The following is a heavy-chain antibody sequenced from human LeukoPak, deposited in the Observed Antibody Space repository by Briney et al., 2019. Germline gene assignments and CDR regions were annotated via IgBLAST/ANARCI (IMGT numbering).Heavy chain of an antibody. CDR3: ARHYDTSGYHYFDF. CDR1: GFTFSSYA. V-gene: IGHV3-30-3*01. J-gene: IGHJ4*02. Sequence: GGSLRLSCAASGFTFSSYALHWVRQAPGKGLEWVAVISNDGSNKYYAGSVKGRFTISRDSSKNTLYLEMNSLRAEDTAVYYCARHYDTSGYHYFDFRGQGTLVTVSS. D-gene: IGHD3-22*01. CDR2: ISNDGSNK.